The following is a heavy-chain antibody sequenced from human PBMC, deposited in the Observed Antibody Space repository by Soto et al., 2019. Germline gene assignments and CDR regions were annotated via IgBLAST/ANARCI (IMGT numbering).Heavy chain of an antibody. Sequence: QVQLVESGGGGVQPGRSLRLSCAASGFTFSSYGMHWVRQAPGKGLEWVAVISYDVRNKYYADSVKGRFTISRDNSKNTLYLQMSSLRAEDTAVYYCVKDGSSGWPYYYGLDVWGQGTTVTVSS. CDR1: GFTFSSYG. CDR2: ISYDVRNK. CDR3: VKDGSSGWPYYYGLDV. J-gene: IGHJ6*02. D-gene: IGHD6-19*01. V-gene: IGHV3-30*18.